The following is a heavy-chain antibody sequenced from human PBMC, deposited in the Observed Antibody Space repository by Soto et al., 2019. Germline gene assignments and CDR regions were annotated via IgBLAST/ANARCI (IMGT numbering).Heavy chain of an antibody. CDR2: IYHSGST. Sequence: LQLQESGSGLVKPSQTLSLTCAVSGGSISSGGYSWSWIRQPPGKGLEWIGYIYHSGSTYYNPSLKSRVTISVDRSKNQFSLKLSSVTAADTAVYYCARSSRAFDPWGQGTLVTVSS. CDR3: ARSSRAFDP. D-gene: IGHD6-6*01. J-gene: IGHJ5*02. V-gene: IGHV4-30-2*01. CDR1: GGSISSGGYS.